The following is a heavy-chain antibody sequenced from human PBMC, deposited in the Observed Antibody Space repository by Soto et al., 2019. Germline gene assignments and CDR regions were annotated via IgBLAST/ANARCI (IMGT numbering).Heavy chain of an antibody. CDR3: TTDNPTVTLAFDI. Sequence: GGSLRLSCAASGFTFSNAWMSWVRQAPGKGLEWVGRIKSKTDGGTTDYAAPVKGRFTISRDDSKNTLYLQMNSLKTEDTAVYYCTTDNPTVTLAFDIWGQGTMVTVSS. CDR2: IKSKTDGGTT. CDR1: GFTFSNAW. D-gene: IGHD5-18*01. V-gene: IGHV3-15*01. J-gene: IGHJ3*02.